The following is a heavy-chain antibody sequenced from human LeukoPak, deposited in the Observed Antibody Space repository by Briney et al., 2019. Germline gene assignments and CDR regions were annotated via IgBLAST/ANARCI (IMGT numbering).Heavy chain of an antibody. V-gene: IGHV4-59*01. Sequence: SSETLSLTCTVSGGSISSYYWSWIRQPPGKGLEWIGYIYYSGSTNYNPSLKSRVTISVDTSKNQFSLKLSSVTAADTAVYYCARAIDILTGYYSIDYWGQGTLVTVSS. CDR2: IYYSGST. CDR3: ARAIDILTGYYSIDY. CDR1: GGSISSYY. D-gene: IGHD3-9*01. J-gene: IGHJ4*02.